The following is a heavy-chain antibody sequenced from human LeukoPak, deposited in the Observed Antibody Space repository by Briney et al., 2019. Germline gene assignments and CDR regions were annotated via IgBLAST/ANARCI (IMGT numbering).Heavy chain of an antibody. D-gene: IGHD5-12*01. J-gene: IGHJ5*02. CDR2: INSDGTTT. V-gene: IGHV3-74*01. CDR1: AFNFTAYW. Sequence: GGSLRLSCASSAFNFTAYWMHWVRQDPRQGLLWVARINSDGTTTNYADSMKGRFTISRDNAKNTLFLQMNSLRAEDTAVYFCAVSNGGYGPWGRGALVTVSS. CDR3: AVSNGGYGP.